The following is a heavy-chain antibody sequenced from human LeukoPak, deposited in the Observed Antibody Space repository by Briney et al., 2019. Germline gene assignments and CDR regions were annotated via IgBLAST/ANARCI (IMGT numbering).Heavy chain of an antibody. CDR2: INHSGST. CDR1: GGSFSGYY. CDR3: ASVSGSYYRPPRDY. J-gene: IGHJ4*02. Sequence: SETLSLTCAVYGGSFSGYYWSWIRQPPGKGLEWIGEINHSGSTNYNPSLKSRVTISVDTSKNQFSLKLISVTAADTAVYYCASVSGSYYRPPRDYWGQGTLVTVSS. D-gene: IGHD3-10*01. V-gene: IGHV4-34*01.